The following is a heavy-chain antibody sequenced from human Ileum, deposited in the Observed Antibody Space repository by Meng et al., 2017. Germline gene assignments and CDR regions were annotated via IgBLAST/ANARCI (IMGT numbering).Heavy chain of an antibody. D-gene: IGHD4-17*01. CDR1: GYTFTNYY. J-gene: IGHJ4*02. CDR2: INAGDGGT. V-gene: IGHV1-46*01. Sequence: QVQLVQPGAEVEKPGSSLKVSCKPFGYTFTNYYVHWVRQAPGQGLDWMGLINAGDGGTTYAQKFQDRVTLTRDTSTSTLYMEVRSLRSDDTAMYYCVGDSHGFGDGPFWGQGTLVTVSS. CDR3: VGDSHGFGDGPF.